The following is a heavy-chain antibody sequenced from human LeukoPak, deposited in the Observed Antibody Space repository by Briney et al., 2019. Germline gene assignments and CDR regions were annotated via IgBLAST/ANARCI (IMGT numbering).Heavy chain of an antibody. Sequence: ASVKVSCKASGYTFTSYDINWVRQAPGQGLEWMGWMNPNSGNTGYAQKFQGRVTMTRNTSISTAYMELSSLRSEDTAVYYCARGPSIVADSYCGGDCYPFFDYWGQGTLVTVSS. CDR1: GYTFTSYD. J-gene: IGHJ4*02. D-gene: IGHD2-21*02. CDR3: ARGPSIVADSYCGGDCYPFFDY. CDR2: MNPNSGNT. V-gene: IGHV1-8*01.